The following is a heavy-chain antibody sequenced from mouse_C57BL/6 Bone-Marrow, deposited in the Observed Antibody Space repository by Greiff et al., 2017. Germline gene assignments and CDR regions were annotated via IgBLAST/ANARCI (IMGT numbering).Heavy chain of an antibody. CDR3: ARQDYAMDY. Sequence: EVKLVESGGGLVQPGGSLKLSCAASGFTFSDYYMYWVRQTPEKRLEWVAYISNGGGSTYYPDTVKGRFTISRDNAKNTLYLQMSRLKSEETAMYYCARQDYAMDYWGQGTSVTVSS. CDR1: GFTFSDYY. J-gene: IGHJ4*01. CDR2: ISNGGGST. V-gene: IGHV5-12*01.